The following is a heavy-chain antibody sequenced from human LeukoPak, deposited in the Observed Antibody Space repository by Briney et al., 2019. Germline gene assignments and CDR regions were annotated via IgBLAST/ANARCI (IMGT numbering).Heavy chain of an antibody. J-gene: IGHJ4*02. CDR3: AKQGIRSSGWYD. D-gene: IGHD6-13*01. Sequence: GGSLTLFCAASGFTFNRYAMSCVPQAPGKGLEWLGAVSEGGRSTSYANHVKCRSTISRENSKNTLCLKMNSLRADDTAVYYCAKQGIRSSGWYDWGQGTLVTVSS. CDR1: GFTFNRYA. V-gene: IGHV3-23*01. CDR2: VSEGGRST.